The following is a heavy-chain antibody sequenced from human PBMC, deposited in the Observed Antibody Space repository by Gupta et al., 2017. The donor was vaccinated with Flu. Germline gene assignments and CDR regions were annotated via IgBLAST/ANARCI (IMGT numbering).Heavy chain of an antibody. J-gene: IGHJ5*02. CDR3: ARGQMGGVEEAGTYHWFDP. D-gene: IGHD6-13*01. Sequence: WTYSRQPPGKGLEWIGEINHSGRATYNTPLKSRVTISVDRSNNHFALEVRSWTAAATAVYYCARGQMGGVEEAGTYHWFDPWGQGTLGTVSS. CDR2: INHSGRA. V-gene: IGHV4-34*01.